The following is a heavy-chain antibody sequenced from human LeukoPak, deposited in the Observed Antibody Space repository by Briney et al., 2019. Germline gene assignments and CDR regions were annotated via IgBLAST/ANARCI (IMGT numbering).Heavy chain of an antibody. D-gene: IGHD1-26*01. J-gene: IGHJ5*02. CDR2: IYYSGST. CDR1: GGSFSTYY. Sequence: SETLSLTCAVYGGSFSTYYWSWIRQPPGKGLEWIGYIYYSGSTDYNPSLESRVTISLDTSKNQFSLKLSSVTAADTAVYYCARVGAESGSYLNWFDPWGQGTLVTVSA. V-gene: IGHV4-59*01. CDR3: ARVGAESGSYLNWFDP.